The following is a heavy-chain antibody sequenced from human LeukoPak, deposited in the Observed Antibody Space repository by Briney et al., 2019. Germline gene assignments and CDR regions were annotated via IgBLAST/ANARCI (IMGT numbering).Heavy chain of an antibody. CDR2: ISYDGSNK. V-gene: IGHV3-30*18. J-gene: IGHJ4*02. Sequence: GRSLRLSCAASGFTFSSCGMHWVRQAPGKGLEWVAVISYDGSNKYYADSVKGRFTISRDNSKNTLYLQMNSLRAEDTAVYYCAKDRTGLPDYWGQGTLVTVSS. CDR3: AKDRTGLPDY. CDR1: GFTFSSCG. D-gene: IGHD3/OR15-3a*01.